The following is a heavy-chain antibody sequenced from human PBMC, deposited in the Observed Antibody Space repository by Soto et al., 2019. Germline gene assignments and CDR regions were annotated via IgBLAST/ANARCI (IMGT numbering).Heavy chain of an antibody. CDR1: GYSFTRYG. D-gene: IGHD3-16*01. CDR2: INTYNGNT. Sequence: ASVKVSCXASGYSFTRYGIAWARQAPGQGLEWMGWINTYNGNTNDAQNLQGRVTLTTDTATSTAYMELTSLRSNDTAIYYCAMVDVYVTPSPQDVWGQGTTVTVSS. J-gene: IGHJ6*02. CDR3: AMVDVYVTPSPQDV. V-gene: IGHV1-18*01.